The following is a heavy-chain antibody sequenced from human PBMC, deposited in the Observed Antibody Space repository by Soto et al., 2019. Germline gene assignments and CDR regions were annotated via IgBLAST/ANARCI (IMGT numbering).Heavy chain of an antibody. J-gene: IGHJ4*02. CDR1: GFTFDDDG. V-gene: IGHV3-20*04. D-gene: IGHD3-10*01. CDR3: ARLYASGSTRRVRIDY. Sequence: PWVSLRLSWAASGFTFDDDGMSWVRQAPGKGLEWVSGINWNGGSTGYADSVKGRFTICRDNAKNSLYLQMNSLRAEDTAFYYCARLYASGSTRRVRIDYWGQGTLVTVSS. CDR2: INWNGGST.